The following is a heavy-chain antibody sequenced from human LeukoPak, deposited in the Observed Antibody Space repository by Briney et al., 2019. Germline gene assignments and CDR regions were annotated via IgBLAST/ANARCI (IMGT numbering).Heavy chain of an antibody. V-gene: IGHV3-23*01. CDR1: GFTFSTYA. CDR3: AKATPIAAAGYFDF. D-gene: IGHD6-13*01. CDR2: IRGSGDST. J-gene: IGHJ4*02. Sequence: GGSLRLSCAASGFTFSTYAMSWVRQAPGKGLEWDSAIRGSGDSTYYANSVKGRFTISRDNSKNTLYLQMNSLRAEDTAIYYCAKATPIAAAGYFDFWGQGTLVTVSS.